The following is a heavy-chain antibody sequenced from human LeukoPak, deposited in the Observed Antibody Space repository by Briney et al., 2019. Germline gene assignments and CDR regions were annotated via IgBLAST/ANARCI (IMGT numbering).Heavy chain of an antibody. CDR3: ARDASTYDFWSGYFDY. V-gene: IGHV3-11*04. Sequence: GGSLRLSCAASGFIFSDYYMGWIRQAPGRGLEWVSYITDSGSKIYYTDSVKGRFTMSRDNAKKSLYLQMNSLRAEDTAVYYCARDASTYDFWSGYFDYWGQGTLVTVSS. CDR2: ITDSGSKI. CDR1: GFIFSDYY. D-gene: IGHD3-3*01. J-gene: IGHJ4*02.